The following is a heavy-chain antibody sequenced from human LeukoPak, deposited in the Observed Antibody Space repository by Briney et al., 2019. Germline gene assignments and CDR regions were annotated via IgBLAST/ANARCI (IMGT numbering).Heavy chain of an antibody. CDR3: AKTRPLDSSSWSHGDY. V-gene: IGHV3-23*01. Sequence: GGSLRLSCAASGFTFSSYAMSWVRQVPGKGLEWVSVISAAGDKTYYADSVKGRFTISRDNSKNTLYLQMNSLRAEDTAVYYCAKTRPLDSSSWSHGDYWGQGTLVTVSS. J-gene: IGHJ4*02. CDR2: ISAAGDKT. D-gene: IGHD6-13*01. CDR1: GFTFSSYA.